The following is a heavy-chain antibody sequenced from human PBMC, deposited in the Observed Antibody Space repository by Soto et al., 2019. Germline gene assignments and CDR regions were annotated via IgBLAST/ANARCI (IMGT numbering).Heavy chain of an antibody. CDR2: IYHSGST. D-gene: IGHD2-15*01. J-gene: IGHJ3*02. Sequence: PFETLSLPRPVSRGSIINSNGWSLIRQPPGKGLEWIGEIYHSGSTNYNPSLKSRVTISVDKSKNQFSLKLSSVTAADTAVYYCARGSNFLGYCSGGPLASGCWAFDIWGQGTMVTVSS. CDR3: ARGSNFLGYCSGGPLASGCWAFDI. V-gene: IGHV4-4*02. CDR1: RGSIINSNG.